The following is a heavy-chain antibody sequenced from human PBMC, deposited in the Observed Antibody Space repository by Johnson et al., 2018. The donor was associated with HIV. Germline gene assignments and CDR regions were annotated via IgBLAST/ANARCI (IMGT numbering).Heavy chain of an antibody. CDR2: IWYDGSHK. J-gene: IGHJ3*02. V-gene: IGHV3-33*06. D-gene: IGHD5-24*01. CDR3: AKPLEMATISDAFDI. Sequence: QVQLVESGGGVVQPGRSLRLSCAASGFTFSYYGMHWVRQAPGKGLEWVAVIWYDGSHKNYADSVKGRFTISRDNSKNTLYLQMNSLRAEDTAVYYCAKPLEMATISDAFDIWGQGTMVTVSS. CDR1: GFTFSYYG.